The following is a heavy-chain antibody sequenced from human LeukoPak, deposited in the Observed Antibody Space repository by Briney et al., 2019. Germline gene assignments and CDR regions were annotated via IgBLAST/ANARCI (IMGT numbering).Heavy chain of an antibody. D-gene: IGHD3-9*01. J-gene: IGHJ4*02. V-gene: IGHV1-2*02. CDR3: ARDYDILTGVDY. Sequence: ASVKVSCKASGYTFTGYYMHWVRQAPGQGLEWMGWINPNSGGTNYAQKFQGRVTMTRDTSISTAYMELSRLRSDDTAVYYCARDYDILTGVDYWGQGTLVTVSS. CDR2: INPNSGGT. CDR1: GYTFTGYY.